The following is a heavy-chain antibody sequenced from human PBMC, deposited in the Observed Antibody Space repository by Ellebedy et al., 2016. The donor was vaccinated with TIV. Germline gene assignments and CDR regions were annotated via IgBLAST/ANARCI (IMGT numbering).Heavy chain of an antibody. D-gene: IGHD2-15*01. J-gene: IGHJ5*02. V-gene: IGHV5-51*01. CDR1: GYSFTTSW. CDR2: IYPADSDT. Sequence: GESLKISCKASGYSFTTSWIGWVRQMPGKGLEWKGIIYPADSDTTYSPSFQGQVTISADKSITTAYLQWNSLKASDTAMYYCARLVSDCSSGSCYNWFDPWGQGTRVTVSS. CDR3: ARLVSDCSSGSCYNWFDP.